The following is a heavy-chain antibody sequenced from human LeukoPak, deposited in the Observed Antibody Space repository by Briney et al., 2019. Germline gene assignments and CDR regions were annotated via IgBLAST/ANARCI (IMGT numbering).Heavy chain of an antibody. V-gene: IGHV4-34*01. CDR1: GGSFSGYY. Sequence: SETLSLTCAVYGGSFSGYYWSWIRQPPGKGLEWIGEINHSGSTNYNPSLKSRVTISVDTSKNQFSLKLSSVTAADTAVYYCARINWGSYRSTFDYWGQGTLVTVSS. CDR3: ARINWGSYRSTFDY. J-gene: IGHJ4*02. D-gene: IGHD3-16*02. CDR2: INHSGST.